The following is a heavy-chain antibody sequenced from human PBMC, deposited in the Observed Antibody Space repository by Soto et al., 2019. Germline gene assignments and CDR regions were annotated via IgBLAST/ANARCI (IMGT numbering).Heavy chain of an antibody. D-gene: IGHD3-22*01. CDR1: GFTFSSYA. J-gene: IGHJ3*02. CDR3: ARDRSPGYYDSSGYYRLDAFDI. V-gene: IGHV3-30-3*01. Sequence: PGGSLRLSCAASGFTFSSYAMHWVRQAPGKGLEWVAVISYDGSNKYYADSVKGRFTISRDNSKNTLYLQMNSLRAEDTAVYYCARDRSPGYYDSSGYYRLDAFDIWGQGTMVTVSS. CDR2: ISYDGSNK.